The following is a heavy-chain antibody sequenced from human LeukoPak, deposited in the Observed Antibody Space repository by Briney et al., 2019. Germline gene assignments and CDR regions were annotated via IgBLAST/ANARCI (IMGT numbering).Heavy chain of an antibody. V-gene: IGHV1-46*01. CDR3: AREPHCSSTSCYTGIDY. Sequence: APVKVSCKASGYTFTSSYMHWVRQAPGQGLEWMGIINPSGGSTSYAQKFQGRVTMTRDTSTSTVYMELSSLRSEDTAVYYCAREPHCSSTSCYTGIDYWGQGTLVTVSS. CDR2: INPSGGST. D-gene: IGHD2-2*02. CDR1: GYTFTSSY. J-gene: IGHJ4*02.